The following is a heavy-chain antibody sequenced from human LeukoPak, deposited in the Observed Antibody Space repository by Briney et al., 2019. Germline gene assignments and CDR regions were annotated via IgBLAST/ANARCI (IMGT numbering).Heavy chain of an antibody. CDR2: ISGSGGST. CDR1: GLTFSSYA. D-gene: IGHD3-22*01. Sequence: GGSLRLSCAASGLTFSSYAMSWVRQAPGKGLEWVSAISGSGGSTYYADSVKGRFTISRDNSKNTLYLQMNSLRAEDTAVYYCANANYYDSSGYPYYFDYWGQGTLVTVSS. CDR3: ANANYYDSSGYPYYFDY. V-gene: IGHV3-23*01. J-gene: IGHJ4*02.